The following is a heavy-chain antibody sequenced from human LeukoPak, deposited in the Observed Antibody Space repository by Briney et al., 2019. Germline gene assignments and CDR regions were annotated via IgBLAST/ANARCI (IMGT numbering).Heavy chain of an antibody. D-gene: IGHD7-27*01. Sequence: PSETLSLTCSVSGGSTSSYYWNWIRQPPGKGLEWIGYIHYSGSTNYNPSLKSRVTISVDTSKNQFSLKLRSVTAADTAVYYCARGSWGSYFDYWGQGIPVTVSS. CDR1: GGSTSSYY. CDR2: IHYSGST. V-gene: IGHV4-59*01. J-gene: IGHJ4*02. CDR3: ARGSWGSYFDY.